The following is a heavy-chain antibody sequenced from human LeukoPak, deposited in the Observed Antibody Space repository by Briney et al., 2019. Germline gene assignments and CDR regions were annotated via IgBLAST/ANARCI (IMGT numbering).Heavy chain of an antibody. D-gene: IGHD3-10*01. CDR3: ARVPYYGRYYYYGMDV. Sequence: SQTLSLTCAISGDSVSSNSAAWNWIRQSPSRGLEWLGRTXYRSKWYNDYAVSVKSRITINPDTSKNQFSLQLNSVTPEDTAVYYCARVPYYGRYYYYGMDVWGQGTTVTVSS. J-gene: IGHJ6*02. CDR2: TXYRSKWYN. V-gene: IGHV6-1*01. CDR1: GDSVSSNSAA.